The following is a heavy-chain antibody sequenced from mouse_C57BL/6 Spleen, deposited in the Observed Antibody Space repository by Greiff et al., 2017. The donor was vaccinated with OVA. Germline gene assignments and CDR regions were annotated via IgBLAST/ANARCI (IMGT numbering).Heavy chain of an antibody. D-gene: IGHD1-1*01. CDR3: ARDYGSSYEAY. CDR2: IDPSDSYT. J-gene: IGHJ3*01. V-gene: IGHV1-69*01. Sequence: QVQLKQPGAELVMPGASVKLSCKASGYTFTSYWMHWVKQRPGQGLEWIGEIDPSDSYTNYNQKFKGKSTLTVDKSSSTAYMQLSSLTSEDSAVYYCARDYGSSYEAYWGQGTLVTVSA. CDR1: GYTFTSYW.